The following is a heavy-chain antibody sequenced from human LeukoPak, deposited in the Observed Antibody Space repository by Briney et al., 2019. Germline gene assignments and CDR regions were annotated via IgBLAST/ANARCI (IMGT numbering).Heavy chain of an antibody. CDR3: AASSGGFRDI. J-gene: IGHJ3*02. Sequence: GGSLRLSCAASGFTFSSYSMNWVRQAPGKGLEWVSYISSSSSTIYYADSVKGRFTISRDNSKNTLYLQMNSLRAEDTAVYYCAASSGGFRDIWGQGTMVTVSS. D-gene: IGHD3-22*01. CDR2: ISSSSSTI. CDR1: GFTFSSYS. V-gene: IGHV3-48*01.